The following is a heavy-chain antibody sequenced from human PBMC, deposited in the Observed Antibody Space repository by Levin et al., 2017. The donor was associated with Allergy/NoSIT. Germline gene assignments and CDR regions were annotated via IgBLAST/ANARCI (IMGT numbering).Heavy chain of an antibody. J-gene: IGHJ5*02. D-gene: IGHD3-3*01. V-gene: IGHV4-59*01. CDR1: GGSISSYY. CDR2: IYYSGST. Sequence: SETLSLTCTVSGGSISSYYWSWIRQPPGKGLEWIGYIYYSGSTNYNPSPKSRVTISVDTSKNQFSLKLSSVTAADTAVYYCARASDDFWSGYPAPGWFDPWGQGTLVTVSS. CDR3: ARASDDFWSGYPAPGWFDP.